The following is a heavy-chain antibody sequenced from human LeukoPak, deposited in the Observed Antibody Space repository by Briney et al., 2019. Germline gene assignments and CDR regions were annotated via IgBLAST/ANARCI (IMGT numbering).Heavy chain of an antibody. CDR1: GDSISSGGYY. CDR3: AREDPIDGGNSVFDY. Sequence: PSETLSLTCTVSGDSISSGGYYWSWIRQRPGKGLEWIGYMYYSGCTYYNPSLKSRVTISVDTSKNQFSLKLTSVTAADTAVYYCAREDPIDGGNSVFDYWGQGTLVTVSS. V-gene: IGHV4-31*03. J-gene: IGHJ4*02. CDR2: MYYSGCT. D-gene: IGHD4-23*01.